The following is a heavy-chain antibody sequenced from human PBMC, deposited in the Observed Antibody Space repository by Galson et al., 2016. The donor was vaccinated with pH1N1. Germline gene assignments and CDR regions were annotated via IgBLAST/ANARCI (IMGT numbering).Heavy chain of an antibody. D-gene: IGHD2-15*01. J-gene: IGHJ6*01. V-gene: IGHV4-59*12. CDR2: IYHSYHSGST. CDR3: AREDLVVGEGWDSGVDL. Sequence: SETLSLTCTVSGDSISSYYWNWIRQPPGKGLEWIGYIYHSYHSGSTHYNPSLSSRVTISVDTSKNQFSLRLSSVTAADTAVYYCAREDLVVGEGWDSGVDLWGQGTTVTVSS. CDR1: GDSISSYY.